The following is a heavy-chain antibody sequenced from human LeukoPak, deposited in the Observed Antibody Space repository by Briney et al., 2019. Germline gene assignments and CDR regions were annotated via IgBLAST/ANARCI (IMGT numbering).Heavy chain of an antibody. CDR3: TNQPILAGTIDY. CDR2: INDGGGTT. V-gene: IGHV3-23*01. CDR1: GFTFTTYA. D-gene: IGHD3-9*01. J-gene: IGHJ4*02. Sequence: GGSLRLSCAASGFTFTTYAMNWVRQPPGKGLEGVSTINDGGGTTYYADSVKGRFTISRDNSKNTLYLEMNNLRAEDTALYYCTNQPILAGTIDYWGQGTLVTVSS.